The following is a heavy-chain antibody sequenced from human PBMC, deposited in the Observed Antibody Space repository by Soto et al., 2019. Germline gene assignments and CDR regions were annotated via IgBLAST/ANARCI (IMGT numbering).Heavy chain of an antibody. J-gene: IGHJ6*03. CDR3: ARRARPDFYYMDV. D-gene: IGHD6-6*01. CDR2: ISYDGSNK. CDR1: GFTFSSYA. Sequence: GGSLRLSCAASGFTFSSYAMHWVRQAPGKGLEWVAVISYDGSNKYYADSVKGRFTISRDNSKNTVYLQMGSLRPEDMAVYYCARRARPDFYYMDVWGKGTSVPVSS. V-gene: IGHV3-30*14.